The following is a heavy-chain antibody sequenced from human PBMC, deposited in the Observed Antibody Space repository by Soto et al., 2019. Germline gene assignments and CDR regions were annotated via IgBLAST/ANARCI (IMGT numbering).Heavy chain of an antibody. J-gene: IGHJ6*02. Sequence: PSETLSLTCTVSGGSISSGGYYWSWIRQHPGKGLEWIGYIYYSGSTYYNPSLKGRVTISVDTSKNQFSLKLSSVTAADTAVYYCARAPKASGLGAYYYYGMDVWGQGTTVTVSS. CDR1: GGSISSGGYY. CDR3: ARAPKASGLGAYYYYGMDV. V-gene: IGHV4-31*03. D-gene: IGHD3-10*01. CDR2: IYYSGST.